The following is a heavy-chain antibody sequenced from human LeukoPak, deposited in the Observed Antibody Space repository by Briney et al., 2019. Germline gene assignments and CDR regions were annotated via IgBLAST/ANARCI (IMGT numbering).Heavy chain of an antibody. CDR3: ARGTEVYSSSPIPDY. CDR2: ISGGAGST. V-gene: IGHV3-23*01. CDR1: GFTFNSYA. Sequence: QPGGSLRLSCAASGFTFNSYAMSWVRQAPGKGLEWVSVISGGAGSTHHADSVKGRFTISRDNSKNTLYLQMNSLRAEDTAIYYCARGTEVYSSSPIPDYWGQGTLVTVSS. J-gene: IGHJ4*02. D-gene: IGHD6-6*01.